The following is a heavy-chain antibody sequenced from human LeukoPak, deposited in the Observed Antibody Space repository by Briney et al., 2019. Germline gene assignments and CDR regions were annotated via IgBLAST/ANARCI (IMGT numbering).Heavy chain of an antibody. CDR2: INWNGGST. D-gene: IGHD2-2*01. CDR1: GFTFDASG. Sequence: GGSLRLSCAASGFTFDASGMSWVRQAPGKGLEWVSGINWNGGSTGYADSLKGRFTISRDNAKNSLYLQMNSLRAEDTALYYCARQEYQPLIMDVWGKGTTVTVSS. J-gene: IGHJ6*03. V-gene: IGHV3-20*04. CDR3: ARQEYQPLIMDV.